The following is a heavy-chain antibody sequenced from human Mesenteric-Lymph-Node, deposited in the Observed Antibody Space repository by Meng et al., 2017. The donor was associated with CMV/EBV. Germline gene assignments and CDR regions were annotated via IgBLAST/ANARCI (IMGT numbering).Heavy chain of an antibody. CDR2: IIPILGIA. J-gene: IGHJ4*02. Sequence: CKASGGNFSSYAISWVRQAPGQGLEWMGGIIPILGIANYAQKFQGRVTITADKSTSTAYMELSSLRSEDTAVYYCARDPYSGSYSDYWGQGTLVTVSS. V-gene: IGHV1-69*10. CDR1: GGNFSSYA. CDR3: ARDPYSGSYSDY. D-gene: IGHD1-26*01.